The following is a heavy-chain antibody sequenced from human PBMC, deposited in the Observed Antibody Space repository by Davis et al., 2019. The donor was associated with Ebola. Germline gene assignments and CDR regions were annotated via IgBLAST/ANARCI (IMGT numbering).Heavy chain of an antibody. CDR1: GGTFSSYA. CDR3: ARGATVLRFVRPLDI. Sequence: SVKVSCKASGGTFSSYAISWVRQAPGQGLDWMGGIIPVFGIPKYAQKFQGRVTITADESTSTAYMELSSLRSEDTAVYYCARGATVLRFVRPLDIWGQGTMVTVSS. D-gene: IGHD3-3*01. V-gene: IGHV1-69*13. CDR2: IIPVFGIP. J-gene: IGHJ3*02.